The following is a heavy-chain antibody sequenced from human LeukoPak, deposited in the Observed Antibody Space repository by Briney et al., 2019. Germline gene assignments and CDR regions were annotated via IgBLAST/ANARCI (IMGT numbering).Heavy chain of an antibody. CDR1: GFTFSSYA. J-gene: IGHJ4*02. D-gene: IGHD3-22*01. CDR3: AKALLLLRGKGTFDY. V-gene: IGHV3-23*01. Sequence: GGSLRLSCAASGFTFSSYAMSWVRQAPGKGLEWVSAISGSGGSTYYADSVKGRFTISRDNSKNTLYLQMNSLRAEDTAVYYCAKALLLLRGKGTFDYWGQGTLVTVSS. CDR2: ISGSGGST.